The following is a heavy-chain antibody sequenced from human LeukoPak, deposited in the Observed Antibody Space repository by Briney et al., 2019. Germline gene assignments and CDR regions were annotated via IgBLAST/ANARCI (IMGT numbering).Heavy chain of an antibody. CDR3: ARDRAGDSFDI. D-gene: IGHD7-27*01. Sequence: SETLSLTCTVSGGSISSYYWSWIRQPPGKGLEWIGYIYYSGSTNYNPSLKSRVAISIDTSKNQFSLNLNSVTAAETAIYYCARDRAGDSFDIWGQGAMVTVSS. CDR1: GGSISSYY. V-gene: IGHV4-59*12. J-gene: IGHJ3*02. CDR2: IYYSGST.